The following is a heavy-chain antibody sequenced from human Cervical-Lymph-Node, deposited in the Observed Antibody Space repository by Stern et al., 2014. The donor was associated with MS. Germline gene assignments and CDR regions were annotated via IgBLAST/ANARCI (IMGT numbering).Heavy chain of an antibody. Sequence: QVQLVESGGGVVQPGRSLRLSCAASGFTFHRYGMHWVRQAPGKGLEWVAVIGDDGNNIFYVDSVEGRFIISRDNSKNTVFLQMNSLRAEDTAVYYCARESDPRDSNGWYFYDYWGQGTLVTVSS. J-gene: IGHJ4*02. CDR3: ARESDPRDSNGWYFYDY. CDR2: IGDDGNNI. CDR1: GFTFHRYG. D-gene: IGHD6-19*01. V-gene: IGHV3-33*01.